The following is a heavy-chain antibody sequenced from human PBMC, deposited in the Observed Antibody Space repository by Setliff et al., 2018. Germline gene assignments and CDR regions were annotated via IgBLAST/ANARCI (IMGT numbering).Heavy chain of an antibody. J-gene: IGHJ4*02. Sequence: GESLKISCKGSGYTFTNYWIGWVRQMPGKGLEWMGLIYPGDSDTRYSPSFQGQVTISADKSINTAYLQWSSLKASDTAMYYCARDTNYEGAYDSWGQGTLVTVSS. CDR1: GYTFTNYW. D-gene: IGHD3-3*01. CDR2: IYPGDSDT. CDR3: ARDTNYEGAYDS. V-gene: IGHV5-51*01.